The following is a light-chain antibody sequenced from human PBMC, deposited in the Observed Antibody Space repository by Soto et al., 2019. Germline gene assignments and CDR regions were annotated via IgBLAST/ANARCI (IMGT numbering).Light chain of an antibody. CDR3: QSYDSSLSGSVV. J-gene: IGLJ2*01. CDR1: SSNIGAGYD. CDR2: GNS. Sequence: QAVVTQPPSVSGAPGQRVTISCTGSSSNIGAGYDVHWYQQLPGTAPKLLIYGNSNRPSGVPDRFSGSKSGTSASLAITGLQAEDEADYYCQSYDSSLSGSVVFGRGTQLTVL. V-gene: IGLV1-40*01.